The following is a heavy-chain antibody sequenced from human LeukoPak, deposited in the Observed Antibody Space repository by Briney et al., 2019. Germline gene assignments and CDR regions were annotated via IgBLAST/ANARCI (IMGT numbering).Heavy chain of an antibody. J-gene: IGHJ3*02. CDR1: GGSISSYY. CDR2: IYTSGST. D-gene: IGHD3-9*01. Sequence: SETLSLTCTVSGGSISSYYWSWIRQPAGKGLEWIGRIYTSGSTNHNPSLKSRVTISVDTSKNQFSLKLSSVTAADTAVYYCARDQELRYEGAFDIWGQGTMVTVSS. CDR3: ARDQELRYEGAFDI. V-gene: IGHV4-4*07.